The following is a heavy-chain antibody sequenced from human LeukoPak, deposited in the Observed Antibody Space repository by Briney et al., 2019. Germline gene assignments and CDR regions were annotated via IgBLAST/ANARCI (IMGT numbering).Heavy chain of an antibody. Sequence: GGSLRLSCAASGFTFSSYAMHWVRQAPGKGLEWVAVISYDGSNKYYADSVKGRFTISRDNYKNTLYLQMNSLRAEDTAVYYCARARVPTVVTSRIDYWGQGTLVTVSS. V-gene: IGHV3-30-3*01. D-gene: IGHD4-23*01. CDR2: ISYDGSNK. J-gene: IGHJ4*02. CDR1: GFTFSSYA. CDR3: ARARVPTVVTSRIDY.